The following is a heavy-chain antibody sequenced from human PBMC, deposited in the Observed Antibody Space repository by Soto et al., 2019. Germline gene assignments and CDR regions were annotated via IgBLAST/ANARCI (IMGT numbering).Heavy chain of an antibody. Sequence: QVQLVQSGAEVKKPGASVKVSCKASGYTFTTYAIHWVCQAPGQRPEWMGWINAGNGNTKYSQKLQGRVTITRDTSASTAYTELSSLRSEDTAVYYCARVGAAAGPYYFDYWGQGTLVTVSS. CDR2: INAGNGNT. V-gene: IGHV1-3*01. CDR3: ARVGAAAGPYYFDY. J-gene: IGHJ4*02. D-gene: IGHD6-13*01. CDR1: GYTFTTYA.